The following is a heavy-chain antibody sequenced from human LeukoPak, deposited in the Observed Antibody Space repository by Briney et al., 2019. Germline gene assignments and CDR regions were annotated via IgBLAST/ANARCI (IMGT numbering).Heavy chain of an antibody. CDR3: AKDLLLWFGELLSQLDY. D-gene: IGHD3-10*01. V-gene: IGHV3-48*04. J-gene: IGHJ4*02. CDR2: ISSSSSTI. CDR1: GFTFSSYS. Sequence: GGSLRLSCAASGFTFSSYSMNWVRQAPGKGLEWVSYISSSSSTIYYADSVKGRFTISRDNAKNSLYLQMNSLRAEDTAVYYCAKDLLLWFGELLSQLDYWGQGTLVTVSS.